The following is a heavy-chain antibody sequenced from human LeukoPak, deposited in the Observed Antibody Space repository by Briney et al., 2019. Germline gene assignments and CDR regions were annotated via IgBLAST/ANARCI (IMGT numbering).Heavy chain of an antibody. D-gene: IGHD3-16*01. CDR2: IYTSGNT. J-gene: IGHJ4*02. CDR3: ARVGDYALKD. CDR1: GGSISSGGYY. V-gene: IGHV4-61*09. Sequence: SQTLSLTCTVSGGSISSGGYYWSWIRQPAGKGLEWIGHIYTSGNTDYNPSLKSRVTMSVDTSKNQFSLKLNSVTAADTAVYYCARVGDYALKDWGQGTLVTVSS.